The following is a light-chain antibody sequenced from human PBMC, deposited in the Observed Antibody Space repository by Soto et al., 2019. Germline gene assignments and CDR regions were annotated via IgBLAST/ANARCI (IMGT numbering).Light chain of an antibody. CDR1: SGFVGTYSL. CDR3: TSFTSSSTQV. Sequence: QSVLAQPGSVSGSPGQSITISCTGASGFVGTYSLVSWYQQHPGKAPKVVIYEGHKRPSGVPDRFSGSTSVNTASLTISGLQAEDEADYFCTSFTSSSTQVFGTGTKVTVL. V-gene: IGLV2-14*02. J-gene: IGLJ1*01. CDR2: EGH.